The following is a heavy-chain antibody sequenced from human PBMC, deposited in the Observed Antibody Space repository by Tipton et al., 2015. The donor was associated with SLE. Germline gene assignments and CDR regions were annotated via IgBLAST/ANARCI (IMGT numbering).Heavy chain of an antibody. J-gene: IGHJ4*02. V-gene: IGHV4-39*01. CDR1: GGSISSTSYY. CDR3: ARWRANWNYPRGGFDY. CDR2: IYYSGST. Sequence: TLSLTCTLSGGSISSTSYYWGWIRQPPGKGLEWIGSIYYSGSTYYNPSLKSRVTISVDTSKNQFSLKLSSVTAADTAVYYCARWRANWNYPRGGFDYWGQGTLVTVSS. D-gene: IGHD1-7*01.